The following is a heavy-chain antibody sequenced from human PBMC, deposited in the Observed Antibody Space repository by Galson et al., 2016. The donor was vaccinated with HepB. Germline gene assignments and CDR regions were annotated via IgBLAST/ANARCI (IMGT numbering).Heavy chain of an antibody. CDR1: GGSFSGYY. Sequence: ETLSLTCVVYGGSFSGYYWSWIRQPPGKGLEWIGEINHSGSTNYNPSLKSRVTISVDTSKNHFSLKLSSVTAADTAVYYCAKGEPTAIAYWGQGTLVTVSS. CDR3: AKGEPTAIAY. CDR2: INHSGST. V-gene: IGHV4-34*01. J-gene: IGHJ4*02. D-gene: IGHD2-2*01.